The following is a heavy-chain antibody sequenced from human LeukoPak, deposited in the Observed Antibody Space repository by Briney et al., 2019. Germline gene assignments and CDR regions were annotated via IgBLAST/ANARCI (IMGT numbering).Heavy chain of an antibody. Sequence: SETLSLTCAVYGGSFSGYYWSWIRQPPGKGLEWIGEINHSGSTNYNPSLKSRVTISVDTSKNQFSLKLSSVTAADTAVYYCARPQRKGGRENFAYWGQGTLVTVSS. J-gene: IGHJ4*02. D-gene: IGHD1-1*01. CDR3: ARPQRKGGRENFAY. CDR1: GGSFSGYY. CDR2: INHSGST. V-gene: IGHV4-34*01.